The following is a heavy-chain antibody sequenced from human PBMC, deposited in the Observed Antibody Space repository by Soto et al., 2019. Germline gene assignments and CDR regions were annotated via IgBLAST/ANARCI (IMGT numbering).Heavy chain of an antibody. D-gene: IGHD3-10*02. V-gene: IGHV4-4*02. CDR1: GDSISSSNW. CDR3: ASVRGGYYDAMDV. J-gene: IGHJ6*02. Sequence: SETLSLTCAVSGDSISSSNWWSWVRQPPGKGLEWIGEIYHSGSTNYNPSLKSRVTISVDKSKNQFSLKLSSVTAADTAVYYCASVRGGYYDAMDVWGQGTTVTVSS. CDR2: IYHSGST.